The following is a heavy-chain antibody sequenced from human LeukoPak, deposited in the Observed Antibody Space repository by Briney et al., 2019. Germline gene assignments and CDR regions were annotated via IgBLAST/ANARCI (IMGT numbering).Heavy chain of an antibody. J-gene: IGHJ4*02. CDR1: GFTFSSYA. V-gene: IGHV3-30*04. Sequence: GRSLRLSCAASGFTFSSYAMHWVRQAPGKGLEWVAVISYDGSNKYYADSVKGRFTISRDNSKNTLYLQMNSLRAEDTAVYYCARDGALMAGTSGSLYEFDYWGQGTLVTVSS. CDR2: ISYDGSNK. D-gene: IGHD3-10*01. CDR3: ARDGALMAGTSGSLYEFDY.